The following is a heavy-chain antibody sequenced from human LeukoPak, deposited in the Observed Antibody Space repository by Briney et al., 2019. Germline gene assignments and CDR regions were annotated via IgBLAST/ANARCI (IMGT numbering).Heavy chain of an antibody. D-gene: IGHD4-23*01. J-gene: IGHJ6*03. CDR1: GGTFSSYA. V-gene: IGHV1-69*05. CDR2: IIPIFGTA. CDR3: ARDNRGIRGNSGYYYYMDV. Sequence: SVKVSCKASGGTFSSYAISWVRQAPGQGLEWMGGIIPIFGTANYAQKFQGRVTITTDESTSTAYMELSSLRSEDTAVYYCARDNRGIRGNSGYYYYMDVWGKGTTVTVSS.